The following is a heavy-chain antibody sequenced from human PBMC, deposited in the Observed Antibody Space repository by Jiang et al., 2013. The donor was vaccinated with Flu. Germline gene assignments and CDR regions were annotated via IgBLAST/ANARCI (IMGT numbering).Heavy chain of an antibody. V-gene: IGHV1-69*01. CDR3: ARMEPAAIRKGAFDI. CDR1: GGTFSSYA. Sequence: EVKKPGSSVKVSCKASGGTFSSYAISWVRQAPGQGLEWMGGIIPIFGTANYAQKFQGRVTITADESTSTAYMELSSLRSEDTAVYYCARMEPAAIRKGAFDIWGQGTMVTVSS. CDR2: IIPIFGTA. J-gene: IGHJ3*02. D-gene: IGHD2-2*01.